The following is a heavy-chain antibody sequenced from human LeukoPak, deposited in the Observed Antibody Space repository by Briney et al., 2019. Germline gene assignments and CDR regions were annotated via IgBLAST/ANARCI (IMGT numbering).Heavy chain of an antibody. CDR1: GFTFDDYA. CDR3: AKGTIAVAGLFDY. D-gene: IGHD6-19*01. CDR2: ISGSGGST. J-gene: IGHJ4*02. V-gene: IGHV3-23*01. Sequence: GRSLRLSCAASGFTFDDYAMHWVRQAPGKGLEWVSGISGSGGSTYYADSVKGRFTISRDNSKNTLYLQMNSLRAEDTAVYYCAKGTIAVAGLFDYWGQGTLVTVSS.